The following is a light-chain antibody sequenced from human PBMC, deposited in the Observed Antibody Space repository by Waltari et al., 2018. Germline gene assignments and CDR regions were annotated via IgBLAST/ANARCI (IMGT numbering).Light chain of an antibody. Sequence: EVVMTQSPATLSVSPGERATLSCRASPSVSTNLAWYQHKPGQAPRLLIYGASTRATGIPARLSGSGSGTEFTLTITSLQSEDFAADYCQQYNSWPPWTFGQGTTVEIK. CDR3: QQYNSWPPWT. V-gene: IGKV3-15*01. J-gene: IGKJ1*01. CDR2: GAS. CDR1: PSVSTN.